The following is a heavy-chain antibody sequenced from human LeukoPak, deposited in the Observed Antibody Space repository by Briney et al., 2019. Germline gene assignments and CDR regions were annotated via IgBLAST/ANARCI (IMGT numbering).Heavy chain of an antibody. Sequence: GGSLRLSCEASGFTFSSYWMSWVRQAPGKGLEWVANIKQDGSEKYYVDAVKGRFTISRDNAKNSLFLRMNSLTAEDTAVYYCARLSTGVLGNDYWGQGTLVTVSS. V-gene: IGHV3-7*01. CDR3: ARLSTGVLGNDY. CDR1: GFTFSSYW. J-gene: IGHJ4*02. D-gene: IGHD6-19*01. CDR2: IKQDGSEK.